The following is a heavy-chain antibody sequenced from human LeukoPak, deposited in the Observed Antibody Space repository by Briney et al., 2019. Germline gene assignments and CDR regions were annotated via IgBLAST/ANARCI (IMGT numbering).Heavy chain of an antibody. CDR3: ARDLTDSSSWSYHYYYGMDV. J-gene: IGHJ6*02. CDR2: IYHSGST. V-gene: IGHV4-38-2*02. D-gene: IGHD6-13*01. CDR1: GYSISSGYY. Sequence: PSETLSLTCTVSGYSISSGYYWGWIRQPPGKGLEWIGSIYHSGSTYYNPSLKSRVTISVDTSKNQFSLKLSSVTAADTAVYYCARDLTDSSSWSYHYYYGMDVWGQGTTVTVSS.